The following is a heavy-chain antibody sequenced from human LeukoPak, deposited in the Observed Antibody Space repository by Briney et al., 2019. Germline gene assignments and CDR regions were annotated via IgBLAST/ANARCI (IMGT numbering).Heavy chain of an antibody. Sequence: GGSLRLSCAASGFTFSNYNMNWVRQAPGKAMEWVSSITSSGTYNFYADSVKGRFTISRDNAKNSLYLQMDSLRAEDTAVYYCARVVMDTAMVEGWFDPWGQGTLVTVSS. D-gene: IGHD5-18*01. CDR2: ITSSGTYN. V-gene: IGHV3-21*01. J-gene: IGHJ5*02. CDR1: GFTFSNYN. CDR3: ARVVMDTAMVEGWFDP.